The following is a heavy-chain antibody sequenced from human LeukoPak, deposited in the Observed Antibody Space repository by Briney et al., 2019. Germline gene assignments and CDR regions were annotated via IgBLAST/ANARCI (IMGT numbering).Heavy chain of an antibody. J-gene: IGHJ5*02. CDR2: IIPIFGTA. CDR1: GGTFCSYA. D-gene: IGHD2-15*01. Sequence: GASVKVSCKASGGTFCSYAISWVRQAPGQGLEWMGGIIPIFGTANYAQKFQGRVTITADESTSTAYMELSSLRSEDTAVYYCARRAANLLYNWFDPWGQGTLVTVSS. V-gene: IGHV1-69*13. CDR3: ARRAANLLYNWFDP.